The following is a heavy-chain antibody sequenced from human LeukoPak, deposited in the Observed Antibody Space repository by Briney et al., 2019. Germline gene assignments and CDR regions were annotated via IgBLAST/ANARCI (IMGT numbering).Heavy chain of an antibody. V-gene: IGHV4-59*01. Sequence: PSETLSLTCTVSGGSISNYYWSWIRQPPGKGLEWIGYIFYSGSTSYNPSLKSRVTISVDTSKNQFSLKLSSVTAADTAVYYCARDRGGGLFDYWGQGTLVTVSS. CDR1: GGSISNYY. CDR3: ARDRGGGLFDY. D-gene: IGHD6-19*01. J-gene: IGHJ4*02. CDR2: IFYSGST.